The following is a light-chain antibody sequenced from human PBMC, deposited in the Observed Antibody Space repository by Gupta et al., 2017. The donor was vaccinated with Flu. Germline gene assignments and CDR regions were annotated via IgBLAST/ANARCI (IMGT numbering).Light chain of an antibody. J-gene: IGKJ1*01. V-gene: IGKV1-39*01. Sequence: DIQMTQSPSSLSASVGDRVTITCRASQSIINYLNWYQQKPGKAPILLIYNASSLQSGVPSKFSGSGSGTDFTLTISSLQPEDFAAYYCQRTDNTSRTFGQGTKVEVK. CDR2: NAS. CDR1: QSIINY. CDR3: QRTDNTSRT.